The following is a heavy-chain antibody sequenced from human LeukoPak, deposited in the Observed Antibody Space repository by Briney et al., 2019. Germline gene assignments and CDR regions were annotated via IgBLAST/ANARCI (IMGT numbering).Heavy chain of an antibody. V-gene: IGHV3-21*01. CDR1: GFTFSSYS. CDR3: ARETPRRGETRDGYR. J-gene: IGHJ4*02. CDR2: ISSSSSYI. Sequence: TGGSLRLSCAASGFTFSSYSMNWVRQAPGKGLEWVSSISSSSSYIYYADSVKGRFTISRDNAKNSLYLQMNSLRAEDTAVYYCARETPRRGETRDGYRWGQGTVVTVSS. D-gene: IGHD5-24*01.